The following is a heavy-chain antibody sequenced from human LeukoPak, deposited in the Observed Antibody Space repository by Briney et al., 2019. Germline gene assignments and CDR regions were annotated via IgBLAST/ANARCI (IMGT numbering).Heavy chain of an antibody. CDR2: MNPNSGNT. Sequence: GASVKVSCKASGYTFTSYDINWVRQATGQGLEWMGWMNPNSGNTGYAQKFQGRVTMTRNTSISTAYMELSSLRSDDTAVYYCARDSDILTGYSLYYFDYWGQGTLVTVSS. CDR1: GYTFTSYD. J-gene: IGHJ4*02. D-gene: IGHD3-9*01. V-gene: IGHV1-8*01. CDR3: ARDSDILTGYSLYYFDY.